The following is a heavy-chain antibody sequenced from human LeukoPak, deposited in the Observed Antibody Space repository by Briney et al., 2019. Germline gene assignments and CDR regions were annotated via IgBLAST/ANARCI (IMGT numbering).Heavy chain of an antibody. CDR3: ARGKNLIMVRGVRDYGMDV. CDR1: GFTVSSNY. J-gene: IGHJ6*02. V-gene: IGHV3-53*01. CDR2: IYSGGST. Sequence: PGTSLRLSCAASGFTVSSNYMSWVRQAPGKGLEWVSVIYSGGSTDYADSVKGRFTISRDNSKNTLYLQMYSLRAEDTAVYYCARGKNLIMVRGVRDYGMDVWGQGTTVTVSS. D-gene: IGHD3-10*01.